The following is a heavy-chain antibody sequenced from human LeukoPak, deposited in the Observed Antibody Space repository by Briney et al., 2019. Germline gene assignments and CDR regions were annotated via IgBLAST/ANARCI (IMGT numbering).Heavy chain of an antibody. J-gene: IGHJ3*02. D-gene: IGHD1-26*01. CDR1: GFTFSGHP. Sequence: GGSLRLSCAASGFTFSGHPMSWVRQAPGKGLEWVSVIYRGGNTYYADSVKGRFTISTDNSKNTLYLQMNSLRAEDTAVYYCARIEWERLGRAFDIWGQGTMVTVSS. CDR2: IYRGGNT. V-gene: IGHV3-53*01. CDR3: ARIEWERLGRAFDI.